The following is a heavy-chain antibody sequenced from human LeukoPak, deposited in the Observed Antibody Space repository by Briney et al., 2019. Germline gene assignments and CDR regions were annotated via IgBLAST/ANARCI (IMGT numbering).Heavy chain of an antibody. J-gene: IGHJ4*02. Sequence: NPSETLSLTCTVSRGSISTYYWSWIRQPPGKGLEWIGHIYYSGSTNYNPSLRSRVSISVDTSKNQFSLKLSSVTAADTAVYYCARTGSTVTMLYPFDHWGQGTLVTVSS. CDR2: IYYSGST. CDR3: ARTGSTVTMLYPFDH. D-gene: IGHD4-17*01. V-gene: IGHV4-59*01. CDR1: RGSISTYY.